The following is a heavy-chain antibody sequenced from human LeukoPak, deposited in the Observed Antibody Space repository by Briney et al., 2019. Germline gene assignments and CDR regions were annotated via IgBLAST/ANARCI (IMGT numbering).Heavy chain of an antibody. J-gene: IGHJ5*02. CDR3: ARAPRIPDGFGP. V-gene: IGHV4-59*01. CDR2: IYYSGST. D-gene: IGHD2-21*01. Sequence: PSETLSLTCTVSGGSISSYYWSWIRQPPGKGLEWIGYIYYSGSTNYNPSLKSRVTISVDTSKNQFSLKLSSVTAADTAVYYCARAPRIPDGFGPWGQGTLVTVSS. CDR1: GGSISSYY.